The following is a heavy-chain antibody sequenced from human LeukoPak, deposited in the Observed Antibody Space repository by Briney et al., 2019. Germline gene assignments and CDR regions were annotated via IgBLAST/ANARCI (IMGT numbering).Heavy chain of an antibody. CDR3: ARSATWDSSGYYYDY. CDR1: GGSFSGYY. Sequence: SETLSLTCAVYGGSFSGYYWSWIRQPPGKGLEWIGEINHSGSTNYNPSLKSRVTISVDTSKNQFSLKLSSVTAADTAVYYCARSATWDSSGYYYDYWGQGTLVTVSS. CDR2: INHSGST. J-gene: IGHJ4*02. V-gene: IGHV4-34*01. D-gene: IGHD3-22*01.